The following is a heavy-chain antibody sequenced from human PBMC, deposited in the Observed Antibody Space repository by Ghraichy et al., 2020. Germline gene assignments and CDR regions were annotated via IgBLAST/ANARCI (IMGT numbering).Heavy chain of an antibody. CDR2: IWYDGSNK. D-gene: IGHD5-24*01. J-gene: IGHJ4*02. CDR1: GFTFSSYG. Sequence: LRLSCAASGFTFSSYGMHWVRQAPGKGLEWVAVIWYDGSNKYYADSVKGRFTISRDNSKNTLYLQMNSLRAEDTAVYYCAREGDGYRGFDYWGQGTLVTVSS. V-gene: IGHV3-33*01. CDR3: AREGDGYRGFDY.